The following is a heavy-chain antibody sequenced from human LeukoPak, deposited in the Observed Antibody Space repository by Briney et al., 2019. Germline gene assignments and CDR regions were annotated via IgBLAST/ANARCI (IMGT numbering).Heavy chain of an antibody. D-gene: IGHD3-10*01. V-gene: IGHV3-9*01. CDR3: ARGSTYYYGSGSYYLY. CDR2: ISWNSGSI. CDR1: GFTFDDYA. Sequence: PGGSLRLSCAASGFTFDDYAMHWVRQAPGKGLEWVSGISWNSGSIGYADSVKGRFTISRDNAKNSLYLQMNSLRAEDTALYYCARGSTYYYGSGSYYLYWGQGTLVTVSS. J-gene: IGHJ4*02.